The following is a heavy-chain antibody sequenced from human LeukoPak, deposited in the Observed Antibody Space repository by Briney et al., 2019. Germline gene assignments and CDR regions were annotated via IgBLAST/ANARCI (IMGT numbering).Heavy chain of an antibody. J-gene: IGHJ4*02. CDR2: ISSSSSII. D-gene: IGHD2-2*01. CDR1: GFTFNSYN. V-gene: IGHV3-48*01. CDR3: GVVPAALVAFDI. Sequence: PGGSLRLFCGASGFTFNSYNMNWVRQAPGKGLEWVSYISSSSSIIYYTDSVKGRFTISRDNAKNSLYLQMNSLRAEDTAVYYCGVVPAALVAFDIWGQGTLVTVSS.